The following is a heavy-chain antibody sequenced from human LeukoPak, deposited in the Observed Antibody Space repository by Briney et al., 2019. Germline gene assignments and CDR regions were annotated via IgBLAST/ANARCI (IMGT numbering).Heavy chain of an antibody. CDR1: GGSISSYY. CDR3: ARDRANWASPEY. V-gene: IGHV4-4*07. D-gene: IGHD7-27*01. Sequence: SETLSLTCIVSGGSISSYYWTWIRQPAGKGLEWIGRIYSSGTTNCNPSLKSRVTMSVDTAKNQFSLKLTSVTAADTALYYCARDRANWASPEYWGQGILVTVSS. J-gene: IGHJ4*02. CDR2: IYSSGTT.